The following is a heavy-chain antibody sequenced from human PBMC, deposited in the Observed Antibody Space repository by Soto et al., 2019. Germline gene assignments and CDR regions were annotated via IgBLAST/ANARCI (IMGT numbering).Heavy chain of an antibody. CDR2: ISGSGGST. V-gene: IGHV3-23*01. Sequence: PGGSLRLSCAASGFTFSSYAMSWVRQAPGKGLEWVSAISGSGGSTYYADSVKGRFTISRDNSKNTLYLQMNSLRAEDTAVYYCAKTTGWLSPISAPYGMDVWGQGTTVTVSS. CDR1: GFTFSSYA. D-gene: IGHD3-22*01. J-gene: IGHJ6*02. CDR3: AKTTGWLSPISAPYGMDV.